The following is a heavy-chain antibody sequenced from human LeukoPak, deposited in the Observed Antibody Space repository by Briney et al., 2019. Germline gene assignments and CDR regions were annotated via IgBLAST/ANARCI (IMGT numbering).Heavy chain of an antibody. CDR2: IKEDGSET. J-gene: IGHJ4*02. CDR1: GFVFSNSW. V-gene: IGHV3-7*01. Sequence: GGSLRLSCAASGFVFSNSWMGWVRLAPGKGLEWVANIKEDGSETYYVVSVKGRFTISRDNAKNSLDLQMNSLRDEDTAVYYCARRKEVQTTFDYWGQGTLVTVSS. D-gene: IGHD4/OR15-4a*01. CDR3: ARRKEVQTTFDY.